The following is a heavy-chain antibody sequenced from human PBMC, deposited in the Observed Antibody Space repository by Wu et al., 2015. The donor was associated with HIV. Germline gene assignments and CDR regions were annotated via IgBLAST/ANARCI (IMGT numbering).Heavy chain of an antibody. D-gene: IGHD3-10*01. CDR2: ISAYNGNT. V-gene: IGHV1-18*01. CDR3: ARDLGGFGEFLNAFDI. Sequence: QVQLVQSGAEVKKPGASVKVSCKASNYTFTTYGISWARQAPGQGLEWMGWISAYNGNTNYAQQLQDRVTMTTDTSTSTAYMELRSLRSDDTAVYYCARDLGGFGEFLNAFDIWGQGTMVTVSS. CDR1: NYTFTTYG. J-gene: IGHJ3*02.